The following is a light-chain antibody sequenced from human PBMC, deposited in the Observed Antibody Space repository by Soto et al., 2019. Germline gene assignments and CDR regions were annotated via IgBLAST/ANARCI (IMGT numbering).Light chain of an antibody. Sequence: IVLPPSPGTLSLSPVYRSPIYCIASQSFSSSYLAWYQQKPGQAPRLLIYDASSRATGIPDRFSGSGSGTDFTLTISRVEPEDFAVYYCQQYGSLPITVGQGTQLEIK. J-gene: IGKJ5*01. CDR3: QQYGSLPIT. CDR2: DAS. V-gene: IGKV3-20*01. CDR1: QSFSSSY.